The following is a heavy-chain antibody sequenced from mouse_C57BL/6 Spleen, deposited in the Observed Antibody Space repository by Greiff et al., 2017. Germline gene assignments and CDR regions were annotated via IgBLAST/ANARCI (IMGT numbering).Heavy chain of an antibody. CDR3: ARGAAQATNYYAMDY. D-gene: IGHD3-2*02. CDR1: SYTFTGYW. CDR2: ILPGSGSN. V-gene: IGHV1-9*01. Sequence: QVQLQQSGAELMKPGASVKLSCKATSYTFTGYWIEWVKQRPGHGLEWIGEILPGSGSNNYNEKFKGKATFTADTSTNTAYMQLSSLTTEDSAIYYCARGAAQATNYYAMDYWGQGTSVTVSS. J-gene: IGHJ4*01.